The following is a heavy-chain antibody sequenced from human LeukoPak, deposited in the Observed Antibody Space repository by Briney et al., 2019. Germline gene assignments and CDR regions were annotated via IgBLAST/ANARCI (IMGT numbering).Heavy chain of an antibody. CDR1: GGSISSYY. CDR3: AADCSSTSCYPRLVY. D-gene: IGHD2-2*01. J-gene: IGHJ4*02. CDR2: IYYSGST. V-gene: IGHV4-59*08. Sequence: SETLSLTCTVSGGSISSYYWSWIRQPPGKGLEWIGYIYYSGSTNYNPSLKSRVTISVDTSKNQFSLKLSSVTAADTAVYYCAADCSSTSCYPRLVYWGQGTLVTVSS.